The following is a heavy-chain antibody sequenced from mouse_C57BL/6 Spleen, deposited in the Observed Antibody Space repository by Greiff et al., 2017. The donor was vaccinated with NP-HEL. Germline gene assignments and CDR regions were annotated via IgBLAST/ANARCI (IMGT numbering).Heavy chain of an antibody. CDR3: ARESGTRAFAY. CDR2: IYPGGGYT. CDR1: GYTFTNYW. Sequence: QVQLQQSGAELVRPGTSVKMSCKASGYTFTNYWIGWAKQRPGHGLEWIGDIYPGGGYTNYNEKFKGKATLTADKSSSTAYMQFSSLTSEDSAIYYCARESGTRAFAYWGQGTLVTVSA. D-gene: IGHD4-1*01. V-gene: IGHV1-63*01. J-gene: IGHJ3*01.